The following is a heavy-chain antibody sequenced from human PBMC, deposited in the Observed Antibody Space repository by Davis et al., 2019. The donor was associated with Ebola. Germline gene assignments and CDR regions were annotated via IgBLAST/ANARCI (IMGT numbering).Heavy chain of an antibody. D-gene: IGHD1-1*01. CDR1: GYTFTGYY. V-gene: IGHV1-2*04. Sequence: ASVKVSCKASGYTFTGYYMHWVRQAPGQGLGWMGWINPNSGGTNYAQKFQGWVTMTRDTSISTAYMELSRLRSDDTAVYYYARGPTAERRFYYYYMDVWGKGTTVTVSS. CDR3: ARGPTAERRFYYYYMDV. CDR2: INPNSGGT. J-gene: IGHJ6*03.